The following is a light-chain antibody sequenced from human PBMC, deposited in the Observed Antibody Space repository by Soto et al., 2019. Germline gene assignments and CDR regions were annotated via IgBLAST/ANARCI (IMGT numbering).Light chain of an antibody. CDR1: QSVGSN. V-gene: IGKV3-15*01. J-gene: IGKJ5*01. CDR3: QQYNKWPPIT. Sequence: EIVMTQSPATLSVSPGERASLSCRASQSVGSNLAWYQQKPGQAPRLLIYGASTRATGVPARFSGSVSGTDFTLTISSLQSEDFAVYYCQQYNKWPPITFGQGTRLEIK. CDR2: GAS.